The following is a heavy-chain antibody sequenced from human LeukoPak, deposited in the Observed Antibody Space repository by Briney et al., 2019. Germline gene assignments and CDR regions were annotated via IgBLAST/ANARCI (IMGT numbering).Heavy chain of an antibody. CDR1: GYTFTDYY. D-gene: IGHD1-26*01. CDR2: INPNSGGT. J-gene: IGHJ4*02. V-gene: IGHV1-2*02. Sequence: ASVKVSCKASGYTFTDYYMHWVRQAPGQGLEWMGWINPNSGGTNYAQKFQGRVTMTGDTSIRTAYMELSSLRSDDTAEYYCASPSFETGTYYYFDYWGQGTLVTVSS. CDR3: ASPSFETGTYYYFDY.